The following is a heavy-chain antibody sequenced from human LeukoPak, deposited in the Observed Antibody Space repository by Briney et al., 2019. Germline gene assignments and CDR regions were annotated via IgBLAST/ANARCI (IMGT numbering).Heavy chain of an antibody. CDR3: ARAFDFWSAF. V-gene: IGHV3-74*01. CDR2: ISPDGSTT. J-gene: IGHJ4*02. Sequence: GGSLRLSCAASGFTFSSYWMHWVRQAPGKGLVWVSRISPDGSTTGHADSVKGRFTLSRDNAKNTLYLQMSSLRAEDTALYYCARAFDFWSAFWGQGTLVTVSS. CDR1: GFTFSSYW. D-gene: IGHD3-3*01.